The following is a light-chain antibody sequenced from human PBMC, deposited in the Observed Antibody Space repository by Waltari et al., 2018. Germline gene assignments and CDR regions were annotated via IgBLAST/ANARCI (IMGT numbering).Light chain of an antibody. CDR3: QTGGHGTWV. CDR1: RGHSSNI. CDR2: INSDGSH. J-gene: IGLJ3*02. V-gene: IGLV4-69*01. Sequence: QLVLTQSPSASASLGASVKLTCTLDRGHSSNIVAWLQQQPEEGPRYLMKINSDGSHSKGEGIPDRFSGSSSGAERYLTISSVQSEDEADYYCQTGGHGTWVFGGGTKLTVL.